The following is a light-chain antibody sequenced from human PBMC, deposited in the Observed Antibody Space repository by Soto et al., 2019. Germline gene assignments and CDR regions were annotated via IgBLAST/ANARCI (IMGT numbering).Light chain of an antibody. CDR3: QHYYAGRI. V-gene: IGKV1-5*01. CDR2: DAS. CDR1: QSIGSW. Sequence: RASQSIGSWLAWYQQISGRAPNLLIYDASSLQSGVPSRFSGSGSGTEFTLPFRRPHADDVPVYYGQHYYAGRIFGGGTKVDIK. J-gene: IGKJ4*01.